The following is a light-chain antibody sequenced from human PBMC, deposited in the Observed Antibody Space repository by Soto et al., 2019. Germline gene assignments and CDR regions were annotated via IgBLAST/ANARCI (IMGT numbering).Light chain of an antibody. Sequence: EIVLTQSPGTLSLSPGERATLSCRASQSVSSSYLAWYQQKPGQAPRLLIYGASSRATGIPDRFSGRGSGRLEPEDFAVYYCQQYGSSPPFGQGTRLEIK. V-gene: IGKV3-20*01. J-gene: IGKJ5*01. CDR1: QSVSSSY. CDR2: GAS. CDR3: QQYGSSPP.